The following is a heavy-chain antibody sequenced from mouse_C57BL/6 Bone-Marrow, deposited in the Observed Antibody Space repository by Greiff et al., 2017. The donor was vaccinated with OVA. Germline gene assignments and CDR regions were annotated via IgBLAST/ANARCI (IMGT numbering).Heavy chain of an antibody. CDR1: GFTFTDYY. D-gene: IGHD1-1*01. Sequence: DVMLVESGGGLVQPGGSLSLSCAASGFTFTDYYMSWVRQPPGKALEWLGFIRNKANGYTTEYSASVKGRFTISRDNSQSILYLQMNALRAEDSATDYCARDYYGSSHWYFDVWGTGTTVTVSS. V-gene: IGHV7-3*01. CDR2: IRNKANGYTT. J-gene: IGHJ1*03. CDR3: ARDYYGSSHWYFDV.